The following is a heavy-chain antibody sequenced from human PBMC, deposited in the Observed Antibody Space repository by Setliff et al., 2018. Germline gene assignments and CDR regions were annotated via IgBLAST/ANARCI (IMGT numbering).Heavy chain of an antibody. CDR3: ARTFYYDDSGSNRLLYYFDY. J-gene: IGHJ4*02. CDR2: IYWDDDK. Sequence: GSGPTLVNPTQTLTLTCTFSGFSLSTYGVSVGWIRQPPGKALEWLALIYWDDDKRYSPSLKSRVTSTKDTSKNQVVLTMTGMDPVDAATYYCARTFYYDDSGSNRLLYYFDYWGQGALVTVSS. CDR1: GFSLSTYGVS. V-gene: IGHV2-5*02. D-gene: IGHD3-22*01.